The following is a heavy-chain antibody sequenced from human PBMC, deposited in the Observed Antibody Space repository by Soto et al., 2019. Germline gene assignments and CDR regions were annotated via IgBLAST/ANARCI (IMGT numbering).Heavy chain of an antibody. CDR3: AKGDNLGPKTGYAFDP. Sequence: SQTLSLTCAISGDSVSSNTASWNWIRQSPSSGLEWRGRTYFRSKWYNDYAVSVKSRIIINPDTSNNQFSLQLNSVTPDDTAVYFCAKGDNLGPKTGYAFDPWGQGIMVTVSS. CDR1: GDSVSSNTAS. J-gene: IGHJ5*02. CDR2: TYFRSKWYN. V-gene: IGHV6-1*01. D-gene: IGHD5-18*01.